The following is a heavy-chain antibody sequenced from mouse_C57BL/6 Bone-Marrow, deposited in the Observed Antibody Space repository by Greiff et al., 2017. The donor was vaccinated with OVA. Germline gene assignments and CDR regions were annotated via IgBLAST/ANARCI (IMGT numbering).Heavy chain of an antibody. Sequence: EVQLQQSGPELVKPGASVKIPCKASGYTFTDYNMDWVKQSHGKSLEWIGDINPNNGGTIYNQKFKGKATLTVDKSSSTAYMELSSLTAEDTAVYYCARPFTTVVARGFAYWGQGTLVTVSA. J-gene: IGHJ3*01. CDR1: GYTFTDYN. V-gene: IGHV1-18*01. CDR3: ARPFTTVVARGFAY. CDR2: INPNNGGT. D-gene: IGHD1-1*01.